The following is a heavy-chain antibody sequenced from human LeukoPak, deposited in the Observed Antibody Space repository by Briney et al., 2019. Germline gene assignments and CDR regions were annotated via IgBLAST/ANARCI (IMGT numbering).Heavy chain of an antibody. CDR1: GFSFSSCG. CDR2: IRSDRSIK. V-gene: IGHV3-30*02. Sequence: GGSLRLSCAASGFSFSSCGMHWVRQAPGKGLEWVAFIRSDRSIKYYADSVKGRFTISRDNSKNTLYLQMSSLRPEDTAVYCCAKDLPAAYFDYWGQGTLVTVSS. CDR3: AKDLPAAYFDY. D-gene: IGHD2-2*01. J-gene: IGHJ4*02.